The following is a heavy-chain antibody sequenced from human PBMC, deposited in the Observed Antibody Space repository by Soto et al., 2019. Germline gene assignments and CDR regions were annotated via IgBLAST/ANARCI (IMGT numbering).Heavy chain of an antibody. V-gene: IGHV1-2*04. Sequence: ASVKVSCKASGYTFTSYYMHWVRQAPGQGLEWMGIINPSGGSTSYAQKFQGWVTMTRDTSISTAYMELSRLRSDDTAVYYCARSTXYSXXWYXAFDXWGQGTMVTVSS. CDR2: INPSGGST. CDR3: ARSTXYSXXWYXAFDX. CDR1: GYTFTSYY. D-gene: IGHD6-13*01. J-gene: IGHJ3*01.